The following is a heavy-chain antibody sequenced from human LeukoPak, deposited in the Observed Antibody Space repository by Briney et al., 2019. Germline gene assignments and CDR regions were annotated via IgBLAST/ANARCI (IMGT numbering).Heavy chain of an antibody. CDR3: ARDQALAF. CDR1: GFTFSSYS. Sequence: GGSLRLSCAASGFTFSSYSMNRVRQAPGKGLEWVSYISSSSTIYYADSVKGRFTISRDNAKNSLYLQMNSLRAEDTAVYYCARDQALAFWGQGTLVTVSS. CDR2: ISSSSTI. J-gene: IGHJ4*02. V-gene: IGHV3-48*04. D-gene: IGHD5-12*01.